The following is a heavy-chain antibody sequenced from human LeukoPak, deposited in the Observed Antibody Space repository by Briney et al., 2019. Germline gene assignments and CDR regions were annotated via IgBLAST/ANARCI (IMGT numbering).Heavy chain of an antibody. D-gene: IGHD3-9*01. Sequence: SDTLSLTCTVSGYSVSSRNWWGWIRQYPGKGLEWMGYVYYDGTTYYNPSLKSRVTMSVDTSQNNFSLKLTSVTAVDTALYYCVRTNAVTGSFYFDYWGQGSVVTVSS. CDR2: VYYDGTT. V-gene: IGHV4-28*01. CDR1: GYSVSSRNW. J-gene: IGHJ4*02. CDR3: VRTNAVTGSFYFDY.